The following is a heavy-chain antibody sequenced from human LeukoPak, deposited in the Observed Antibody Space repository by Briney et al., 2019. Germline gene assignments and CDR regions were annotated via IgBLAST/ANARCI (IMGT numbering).Heavy chain of an antibody. CDR2: IYHSGST. J-gene: IGHJ4*02. D-gene: IGHD3-22*01. Sequence: SETLSLACTVSGYSISSGYYWGWIRQPPGKGLEWIGSIYHSGSTYYNPSLKSRVTISVDTSKNQFSLKLSSVTAADTAVYYCARAGDSSGFDYWGQGTLVTVSS. V-gene: IGHV4-38-2*02. CDR1: GYSISSGYY. CDR3: ARAGDSSGFDY.